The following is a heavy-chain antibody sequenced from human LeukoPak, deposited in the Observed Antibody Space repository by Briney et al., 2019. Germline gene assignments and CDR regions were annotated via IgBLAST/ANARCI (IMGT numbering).Heavy chain of an antibody. V-gene: IGHV1-24*01. CDR2: FHPEDGAP. Sequence: ASVRVSCKVSGHTLTQLPMHWVRQAPGKGFEWMGGFHPEDGAPNLAQNFQGRISMTEDTSIDTAYLDLTSLTSDDTAVYFCAAVRTSHQDFYDDTASRNPFDYWGQGTLVTVSS. D-gene: IGHD5-18*01. J-gene: IGHJ4*02. CDR3: AAVRTSHQDFYDDTASRNPFDY. CDR1: GHTLTQLP.